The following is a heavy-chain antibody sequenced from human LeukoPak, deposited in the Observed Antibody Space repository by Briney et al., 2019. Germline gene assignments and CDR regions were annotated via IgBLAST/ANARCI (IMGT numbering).Heavy chain of an antibody. CDR3: ARCPAGGSGSHSDY. CDR1: GFTFSSYS. CDR2: ISSSSSYI. D-gene: IGHD3-10*01. J-gene: IGHJ4*02. Sequence: GGSLRLSCAASGFTFSSYSMNWVRQAPGKGLEWVSSISSSSSYIYYADSVKGRFTISRDNAKNSLYLQMNSLRAEDTAVYYCARCPAGGSGSHSDYWGQGTLVTVSS. V-gene: IGHV3-21*04.